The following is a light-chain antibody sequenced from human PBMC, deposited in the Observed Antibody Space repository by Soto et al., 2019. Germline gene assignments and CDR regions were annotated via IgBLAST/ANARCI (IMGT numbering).Light chain of an antibody. CDR3: QQLNSYPYT. V-gene: IGKV1-9*01. J-gene: IGKJ2*01. CDR1: QGISSY. CDR2: TAS. Sequence: DIQLTQSPSFLSASVGDRVTITCRASQGISSYLAWYQQKPGKAPKLLIYTASTLQSGVPSRFSGSGSWTEFTLTISSLQPEYLATYYCQQLNSYPYTFGQGTKLEIK.